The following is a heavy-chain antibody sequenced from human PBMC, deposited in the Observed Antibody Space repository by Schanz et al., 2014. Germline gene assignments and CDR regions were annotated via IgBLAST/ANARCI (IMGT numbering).Heavy chain of an antibody. J-gene: IGHJ2*01. CDR3: TRLPSGDIYGYIDF. V-gene: IGHV4-34*01. D-gene: IGHD3-3*02. CDR1: GGSFSGYW. CDR2: VNHGGYT. Sequence: QVQLQQWGAGLLKPSETLSLTCAFSGGSFSGYWWTWVRQSPGKGLEWIGEVNHGGYTNYNPSLRSRVAISIDTSKNQFSLKLSSVTAADTAVYYCTRLPSGDIYGYIDFWGRGTLVTVSS.